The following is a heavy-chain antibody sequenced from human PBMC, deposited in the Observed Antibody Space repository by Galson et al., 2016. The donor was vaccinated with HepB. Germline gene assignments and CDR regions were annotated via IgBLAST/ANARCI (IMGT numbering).Heavy chain of an antibody. Sequence: SLRLSCAASGFIFSSYAMSWVRQAPGKGLEWVSVISGSGGSTNYTDSVKGRFTISRDNTKNTLYLQMNRLRAEDTAEYYCAKDGKARIAFDIWGQGTMVTVSS. CDR2: ISGSGGST. J-gene: IGHJ3*02. V-gene: IGHV3-23*01. CDR1: GFIFSSYA. D-gene: IGHD1-1*01. CDR3: AKDGKARIAFDI.